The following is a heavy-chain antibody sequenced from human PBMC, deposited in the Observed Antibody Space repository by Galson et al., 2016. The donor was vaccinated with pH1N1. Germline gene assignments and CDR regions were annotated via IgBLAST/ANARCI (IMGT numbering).Heavy chain of an antibody. J-gene: IGHJ4*02. CDR3: ARGNYATTGYYLAF. D-gene: IGHD3-22*01. CDR1: GGSITSGNYY. V-gene: IGHV4-61*02. CDR2: IYINGYT. Sequence: TLSLTCTVSGGSITSGNYYWTWIRQPAGKGLEWIGRIYINGYTNYYPSLRGRVTMSLDTSNNQFSMRLNSVTAADTALYFCARGNYATTGYYLAFWGRGTLVTVSS.